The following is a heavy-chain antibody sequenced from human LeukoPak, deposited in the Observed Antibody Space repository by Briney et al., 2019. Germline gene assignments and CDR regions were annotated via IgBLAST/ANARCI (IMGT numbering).Heavy chain of an antibody. V-gene: IGHV3-74*01. CDR3: ARDYGRSRDYGMDV. Sequence: GGSLRLSCAASGFTFSNYWMHWVRQAPGKGLVWVSRINGDGSSTSYADSVKGRFTISRDSAKNTLYLQMNSLRAEDTAVYYCARDYGRSRDYGMDVWGQGTTVTVSS. CDR2: INGDGSST. CDR1: GFTFSNYW. J-gene: IGHJ6*02. D-gene: IGHD3-10*01.